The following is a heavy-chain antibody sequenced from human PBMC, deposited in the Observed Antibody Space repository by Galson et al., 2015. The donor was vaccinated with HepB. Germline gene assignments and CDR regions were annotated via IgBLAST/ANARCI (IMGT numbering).Heavy chain of an antibody. Sequence: SLRLSCAASGFTFSSYAMHWVRQAPGKGLEWVAVISYDGSNKYYADSVKGRFTISRDNSKNTLYLQMNSLRAEDTAVYYCARDQKPVRYYYYGMDVWGQGTTVTVSS. CDR2: ISYDGSNK. V-gene: IGHV3-30*04. J-gene: IGHJ6*02. CDR1: GFTFSSYA. CDR3: ARDQKPVRYYYYGMDV.